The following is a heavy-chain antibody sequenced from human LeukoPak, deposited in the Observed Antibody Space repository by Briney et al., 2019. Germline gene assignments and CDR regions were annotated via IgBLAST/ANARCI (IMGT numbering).Heavy chain of an antibody. Sequence: SETLSLTCTVSGGPISSSSYYWGWIRQPPGKGLEWIGSIYYSGSTYYNPSLKSRVTISVDTSKNQFSLKLSSVTAADTAVYYCARSYGQDPFDYWGQGTLVTVSS. CDR1: GGPISSSSYY. V-gene: IGHV4-39*07. CDR2: IYYSGST. CDR3: ARSYGQDPFDY. D-gene: IGHD3-16*01. J-gene: IGHJ4*02.